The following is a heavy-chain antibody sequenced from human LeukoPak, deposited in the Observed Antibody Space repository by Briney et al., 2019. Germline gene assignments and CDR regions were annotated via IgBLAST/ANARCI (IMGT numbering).Heavy chain of an antibody. CDR2: VYHSGST. J-gene: IGHJ4*02. Sequence: PPETLSLTCAVSGDSINTNHWWSWVRQPPGKGLEWIGEVYHSGSTNYNPSLKSRVTISVDKSKNLFSLKLTSVTAADTAMYYCASARWDSWGQGTLVTVSS. CDR3: ASARWDS. CDR1: GDSINTNHW. V-gene: IGHV4-4*03. D-gene: IGHD5-24*01.